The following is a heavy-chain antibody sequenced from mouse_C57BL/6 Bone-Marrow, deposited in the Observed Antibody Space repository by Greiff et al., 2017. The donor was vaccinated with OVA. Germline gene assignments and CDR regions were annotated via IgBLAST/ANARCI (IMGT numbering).Heavy chain of an antibody. CDR2: ISNGGGST. V-gene: IGHV5-12*01. J-gene: IGHJ3*01. CDR1: GFTFSDYY. D-gene: IGHD1-1*01. Sequence: EVMLVESGGGLVQPGGSLKLSCAASGFTFSDYYMYWVRQTPEKRLEWVAYISNGGGSTYYPDTVKGRFTISRDNAKNTLYLQMSRLKSEDTAMYYCARHDYYGSSAWFAYWGQGTLVTVSA. CDR3: ARHDYYGSSAWFAY.